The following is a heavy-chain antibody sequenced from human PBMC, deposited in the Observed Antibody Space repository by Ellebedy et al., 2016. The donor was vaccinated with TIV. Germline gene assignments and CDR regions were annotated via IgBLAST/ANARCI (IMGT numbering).Heavy chain of an antibody. CDR1: GGSISSYY. Sequence: MPSETLSLTCTVSGGSISSYYWSWIRQPPGKGLEWIGYIYYSGSTNYNPSLKSRVTVSVDTSKNQFSLKLSSVTAADTAVYYCARRRYSYGFGSWFDPWGQGTLVTVSS. D-gene: IGHD5-18*01. CDR2: IYYSGST. V-gene: IGHV4-59*12. J-gene: IGHJ5*02. CDR3: ARRRYSYGFGSWFDP.